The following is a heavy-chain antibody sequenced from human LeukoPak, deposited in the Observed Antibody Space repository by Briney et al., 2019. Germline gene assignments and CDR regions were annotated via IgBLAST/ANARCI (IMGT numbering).Heavy chain of an antibody. Sequence: ASVKVSCKASGYTFTSYGISWVRQAPGQGLEWMGWISGYNGNTKYAHKVQGRVTMTTDTSTGTAYMELRSLRSDDTAVYYCARDSGEYRSEWYFDLWGRGTLVTVSS. CDR2: ISGYNGNT. CDR3: ARDSGEYRSEWYFDL. V-gene: IGHV1-18*01. D-gene: IGHD6-19*01. J-gene: IGHJ2*01. CDR1: GYTFTSYG.